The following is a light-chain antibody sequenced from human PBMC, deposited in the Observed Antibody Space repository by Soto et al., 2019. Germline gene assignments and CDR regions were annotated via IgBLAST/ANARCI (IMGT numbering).Light chain of an antibody. CDR2: GAS. CDR3: QQYGSSPLIT. V-gene: IGKV3-20*01. Sequence: EIVLPQSPGTLSLPPEVTAMLSYRPSQSVSSSYLAWYQQKPGQAPRLLIYGASSRATGIPDRFSGSGSGTDFTLTISRLEPEDFAVYYCQQYGSSPLITFGQGTRLE. CDR1: QSVSSSY. J-gene: IGKJ5*01.